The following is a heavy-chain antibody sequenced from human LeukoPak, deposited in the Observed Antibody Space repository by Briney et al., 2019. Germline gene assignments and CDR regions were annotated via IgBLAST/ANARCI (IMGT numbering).Heavy chain of an antibody. J-gene: IGHJ4*02. V-gene: IGHV4-59*01. CDR3: ARARLDNSGRFDS. D-gene: IGHD3-22*01. CDR2: IYYGGST. Sequence: SETLSLTCTVSGGSISSYYWSWIRQPPGKGLEWIGYIYYGGSTDYNPSLKSRVTISKDTSKTQFSLRLSSVTSADTAVYYCARARLDNSGRFDSWGQGTLVTVSS. CDR1: GGSISSYY.